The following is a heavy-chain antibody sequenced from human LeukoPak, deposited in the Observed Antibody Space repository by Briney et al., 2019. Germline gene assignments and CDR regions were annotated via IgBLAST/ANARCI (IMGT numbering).Heavy chain of an antibody. CDR3: ARDYAAAGTFDI. V-gene: IGHV4-4*07. CDR1: GGSISRYY. CDR2: IYTSGST. Sequence: SETLSLTCTVSGGSISRYYWSWIRQPAGKGLEWIGRIYTSGSTNYNPSLTGRVTMSVDTSKNQFSLKLSSVTAADTAVYYCARDYAAAGTFDIWGQGTMVTVSS. D-gene: IGHD6-13*01. J-gene: IGHJ3*02.